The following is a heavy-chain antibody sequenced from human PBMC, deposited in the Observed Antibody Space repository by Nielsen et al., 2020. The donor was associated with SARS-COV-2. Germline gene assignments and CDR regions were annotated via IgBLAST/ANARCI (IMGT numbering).Heavy chain of an antibody. J-gene: IGHJ4*02. V-gene: IGHV1-18*01. Sequence: ASVKVSCKASGYTFTSYGISWVRQAPGQGLEWMGWISAYNGNTNYAQKLQGRVTMTTDTSTSTAYMELRSLRSDDTAVYYCARVLTPPRAYYYDSSGYPTPPFDYWGQGTLVTVSS. D-gene: IGHD3-22*01. CDR3: ARVLTPPRAYYYDSSGYPTPPFDY. CDR1: GYTFTSYG. CDR2: ISAYNGNT.